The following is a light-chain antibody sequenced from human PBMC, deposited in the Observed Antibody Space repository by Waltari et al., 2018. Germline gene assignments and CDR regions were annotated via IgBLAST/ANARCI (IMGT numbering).Light chain of an antibody. CDR1: QSVGTW. CDR2: MAS. J-gene: IGKJ2*01. CDR3: QQYSSFST. Sequence: DIQMTQSPSTLSASVGDRVTISCRASQSVGTWFAWYQQKPGKAPTLLIYMASSLESWVPSRFSGSGSGTEFTLTISSLQPDDYATYSCQQYSSFSTFGQGTKVDI. V-gene: IGKV1-5*03.